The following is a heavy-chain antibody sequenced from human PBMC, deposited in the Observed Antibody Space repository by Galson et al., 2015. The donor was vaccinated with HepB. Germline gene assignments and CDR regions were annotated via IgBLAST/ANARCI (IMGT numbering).Heavy chain of an antibody. CDR2: ISYDGSNK. CDR1: GFSFSYYG. J-gene: IGHJ6*03. V-gene: IGHV3-30*03. CDR3: ARNYYYMDV. Sequence: SLRLSCAASGFSFSYYGMHWVRHAPGKGLEWVAVISYDGSNKYYADSVKGRFTISRDSSKNTLYLQMNSLGAEDTAVYYCARNYYYMDVWGEGTTVTVSS.